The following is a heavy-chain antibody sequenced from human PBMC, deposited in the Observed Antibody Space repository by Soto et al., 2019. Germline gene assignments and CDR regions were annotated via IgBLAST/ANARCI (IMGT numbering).Heavy chain of an antibody. D-gene: IGHD3-3*01. CDR2: IYYSGST. Sequence: SETLSLTCTVSGGSISSYYWSWIRQPPGKGLEWIGYIYYSGSTNYNPSLKSRVTISVDTSKNQFSLKLSPVTAADTAVYYCARARSTIFGVVIIPTDLEGHYYYMDVWGKGTTVTVSS. CDR1: GGSISSYY. J-gene: IGHJ6*03. V-gene: IGHV4-59*01. CDR3: ARARSTIFGVVIIPTDLEGHYYYMDV.